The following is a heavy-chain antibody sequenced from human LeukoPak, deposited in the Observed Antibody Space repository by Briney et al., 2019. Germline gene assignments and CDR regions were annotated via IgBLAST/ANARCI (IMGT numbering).Heavy chain of an antibody. J-gene: IGHJ6*02. CDR1: GFTFSSYG. Sequence: GRSLRLSCAASGFTFSSYGMHWVRQAPGKGLEWVAVISYDGSNKYYADSVKGRFTISRDNSKNTLYLQMNSLRAEDTAVYYCAKVGSNSSYGMDVWGQGTTVTVPS. D-gene: IGHD3-10*01. CDR3: AKVGSNSSYGMDV. V-gene: IGHV3-30*18. CDR2: ISYDGSNK.